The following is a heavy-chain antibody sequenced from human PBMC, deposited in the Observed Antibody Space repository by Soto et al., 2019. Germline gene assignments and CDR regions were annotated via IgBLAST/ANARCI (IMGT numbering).Heavy chain of an antibody. CDR1: GYTFTGYY. V-gene: IGHV1-2*04. J-gene: IGHJ6*02. CDR2: INPNSGGT. D-gene: IGHD3-10*01. CDR3: AREGSGQLRSYYGMDV. Sequence: QVQLVQSGAEVKKPGASVKVSCKASGYTFTGYYMHWVRQAPGQGLEWMGWINPNSGGTNYAQKFQGWVTMTRDTSISTADMELSRLRSADTAVYYCAREGSGQLRSYYGMDVWGQGTTVTVSS.